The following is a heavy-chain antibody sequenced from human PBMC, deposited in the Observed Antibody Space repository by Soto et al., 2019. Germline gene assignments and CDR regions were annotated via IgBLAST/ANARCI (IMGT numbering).Heavy chain of an antibody. V-gene: IGHV5-51*01. Sequence: PGESLKISCKGSGYTFTDYWIGWVRRLPGKGLEWMGIIYPGDSDTRYSPSFHGHVTITVHKSTNTAYLQWNTLRASDTAMYYCAGHISNFRYCYYAMDVWCQGTTVTVSS. CDR1: GYTFTDYW. D-gene: IGHD4-4*01. CDR3: AGHISNFRYCYYAMDV. J-gene: IGHJ6*02. CDR2: IYPGDSDT.